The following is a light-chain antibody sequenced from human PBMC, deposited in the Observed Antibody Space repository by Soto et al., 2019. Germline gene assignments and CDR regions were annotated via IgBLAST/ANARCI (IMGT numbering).Light chain of an antibody. CDR2: GAS. CDR1: QSVSSSY. Sequence: EIVLTQSPGTLSLSPGERATLSCRASQSVSSSYLAWYQQKPGQAPRLLIYGASSRATGMPDRFSGSGSGTDFTLTISGLEPEDFAVYYCQQYGSSLRTFGQGTKVEIK. V-gene: IGKV3-20*01. CDR3: QQYGSSLRT. J-gene: IGKJ1*01.